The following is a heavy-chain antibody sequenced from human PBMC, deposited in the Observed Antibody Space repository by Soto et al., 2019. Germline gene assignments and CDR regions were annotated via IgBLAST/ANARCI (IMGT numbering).Heavy chain of an antibody. CDR1: GINFNDYW. V-gene: IGHV3-7*01. CDR3: ARVPLKAIDSSGYYFDY. Sequence: PGASLRLSRAASGINFNDYWMSWVRQAPGKGLEWVANIKEDGSSKYYVDSVKGRFTISRDNANTSLFLQMNSLRAEYTAVYYCARVPLKAIDSSGYYFDYWGQGTLVTVSS. D-gene: IGHD3-22*01. J-gene: IGHJ4*02. CDR2: IKEDGSSK.